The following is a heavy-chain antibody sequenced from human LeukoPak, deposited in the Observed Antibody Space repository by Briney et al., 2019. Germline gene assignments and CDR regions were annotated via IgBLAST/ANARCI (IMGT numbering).Heavy chain of an antibody. V-gene: IGHV4-39*01. D-gene: IGHD3-16*02. Sequence: PSETLSLTCTVSGGSISSSSYYWGWIRQPPGKGLEWIGSIYYSGSTYYNPSLKSRVTISVDASKNQFSLKLSSVTAADTAVYYCANAGSTYRNNWFDPWGPGTLVTVSS. CDR1: GGSISSSSYY. J-gene: IGHJ5*02. CDR3: ANAGSTYRNNWFDP. CDR2: IYYSGST.